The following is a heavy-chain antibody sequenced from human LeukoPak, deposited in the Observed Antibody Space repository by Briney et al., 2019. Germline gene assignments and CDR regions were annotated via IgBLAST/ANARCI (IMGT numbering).Heavy chain of an antibody. CDR3: ATSGDVEPADAFDI. J-gene: IGHJ3*02. V-gene: IGHV1-24*01. Sequence: ASVKVSCKVSGYTLTELSMHWVRQAPGKGLEWMGGFDPEDGETIYAQKFQGRVTMTGDTSTDTAYMELSSLRSEDTAVYYCATSGDVEPADAFDIWGQGTMVTVSS. CDR1: GYTLTELS. CDR2: FDPEDGET.